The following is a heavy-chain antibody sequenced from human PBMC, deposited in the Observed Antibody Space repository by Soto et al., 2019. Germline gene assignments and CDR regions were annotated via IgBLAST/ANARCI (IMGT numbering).Heavy chain of an antibody. CDR3: AGDDEGGSDCDLGY. CDR1: GFTLSSHA. Sequence: QVQLVESGGGVVQPGRSLRLSCAVSGFTLSSHAMHWVRQAPGKGLEWVALILSDGSNKYYADSVKGRFTTSRDNSKNTMYLQMTSLSVEDTAVYYCAGDDEGGSDCDLGYWGQGALVTVSS. CDR2: ILSDGSNK. V-gene: IGHV3-30-3*01. J-gene: IGHJ4*02. D-gene: IGHD1-26*01.